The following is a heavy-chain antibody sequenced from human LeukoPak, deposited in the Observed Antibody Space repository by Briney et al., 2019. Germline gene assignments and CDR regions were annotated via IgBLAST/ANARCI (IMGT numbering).Heavy chain of an antibody. CDR1: GFTFSTYA. Sequence: GGSLRLSCSASGFTFSTYAMHWVRQAPGKGLEYVSAISSNGGSTYYADSVKGRFTISRDNSKSTLYLQMSSLRAEDTAVYYCVVSYLYAFDVWGQGTMVTVSS. CDR2: ISSNGGST. D-gene: IGHD5-18*01. V-gene: IGHV3-64D*09. J-gene: IGHJ3*01. CDR3: VVSYLYAFDV.